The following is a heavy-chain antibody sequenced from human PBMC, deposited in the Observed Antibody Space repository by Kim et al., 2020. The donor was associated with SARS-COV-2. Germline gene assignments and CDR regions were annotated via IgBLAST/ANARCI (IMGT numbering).Heavy chain of an antibody. V-gene: IGHV1-69*13. D-gene: IGHD3-22*01. J-gene: IGHJ3*02. Sequence: SVKVSCKASGGTFSSYAISWVRQAPGQGLEWMGGIIPIFGTANYAQKFQGRVTITADESTSTAYMELSSLRSEDTAVYYCARDVDYYDSSGYYDAFDIWGQGTMVTVSS. CDR3: ARDVDYYDSSGYYDAFDI. CDR1: GGTFSSYA. CDR2: IIPIFGTA.